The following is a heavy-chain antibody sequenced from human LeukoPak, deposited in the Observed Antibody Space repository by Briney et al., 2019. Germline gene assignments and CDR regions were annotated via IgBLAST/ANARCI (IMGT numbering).Heavy chain of an antibody. Sequence: SETLSLICTVSDGSVSSGSYYWSWIRQPPGKGLEWIGYIYYSGSTNYNPSLKSRVTISVDTSKNQFSLKLSSVTAADTAVYYCAREMVNDAFDIWGQGTMVTVSS. J-gene: IGHJ3*02. CDR3: AREMVNDAFDI. D-gene: IGHD2-8*01. CDR1: DGSVSSGSYY. CDR2: IYYSGST. V-gene: IGHV4-61*01.